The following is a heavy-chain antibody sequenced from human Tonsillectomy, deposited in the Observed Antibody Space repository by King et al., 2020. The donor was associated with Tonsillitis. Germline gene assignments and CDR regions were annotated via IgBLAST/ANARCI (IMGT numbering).Heavy chain of an antibody. D-gene: IGHD2-8*02. CDR1: GFIFSNAW. CDR3: TTEKVLEGFDY. V-gene: IGHV3-15*01. Sequence: VQLVESGGGLVKPGGSLRLSCAASGFIFSNAWMSWVRQAPGKGLEWGGRIKSKTDGGTTDYAPPVKGRFTISSDESINTLYLQMNSLKTEDTAVYYCTTEKVLEGFDYWGQGTLVTVSS. CDR2: IKSKTDGGTT. J-gene: IGHJ4*02.